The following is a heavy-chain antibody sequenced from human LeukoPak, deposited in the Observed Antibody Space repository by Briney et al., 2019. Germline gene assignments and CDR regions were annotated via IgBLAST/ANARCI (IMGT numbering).Heavy chain of an antibody. V-gene: IGHV3-23*01. CDR3: AKDRYYGSGSYFYSDY. J-gene: IGHJ4*02. CDR1: GFTFSSYA. CDR2: ISGSGGST. D-gene: IGHD3-10*01. Sequence: PGGSLRLSCAASGFTFSSYAMSWVRQAPGKGLEWVSAISGSGGSTYYADSVKGRFTISRDNSKNTLYLQMNSLRAEDTAVYYCAKDRYYGSGSYFYSDYWGQGTLVTVSS.